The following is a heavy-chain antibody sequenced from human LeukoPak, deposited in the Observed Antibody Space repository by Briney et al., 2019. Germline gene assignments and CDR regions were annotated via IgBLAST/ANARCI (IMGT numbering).Heavy chain of an antibody. CDR2: IYYSGST. D-gene: IGHD3-22*01. Sequence: SETLSLTCTVSGGSISSGGYYWSWIGQHPGKGLEWIGYIYYSGSTYYNPSLKSRVTISVDTSKNQFSLKLSSVTAADTAVYYCARDDSSGYGGFDYWGQGTLVTVSS. J-gene: IGHJ4*02. CDR3: ARDDSSGYGGFDY. CDR1: GGSISSGGYY. V-gene: IGHV4-31*03.